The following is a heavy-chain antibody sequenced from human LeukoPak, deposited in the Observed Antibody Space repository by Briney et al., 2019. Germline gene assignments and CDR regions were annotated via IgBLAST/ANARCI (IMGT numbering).Heavy chain of an antibody. V-gene: IGHV4-39*01. CDR3: ARVAVAGTPYYYYYMDV. CDR2: IYYSGST. D-gene: IGHD6-19*01. Sequence: SETLSLTCTASGGSISSSSYYWGWIRQPPGKGLEWIGSIYYSGSTYYNPSLKSRVTIFVDTSKNQFSLKLSSVTAADTAVYYCARVAVAGTPYYYYYMDVWGKGTTVTVSS. J-gene: IGHJ6*03. CDR1: GGSISSSSYY.